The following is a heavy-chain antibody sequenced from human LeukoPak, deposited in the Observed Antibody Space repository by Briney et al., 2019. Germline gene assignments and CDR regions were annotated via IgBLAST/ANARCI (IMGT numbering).Heavy chain of an antibody. Sequence: GGSLRLSCAASGFTVSSNYMSWVRQAPGKGLEWVSVIYSGGSTYYADSVKGRFTISRDNFKNTLYLQMNSLRAEDTAVYYCARDRDDSSGYYVDYWGQGTLVTVSS. D-gene: IGHD3-22*01. CDR3: ARDRDDSSGYYVDY. V-gene: IGHV3-66*02. J-gene: IGHJ4*02. CDR2: IYSGGST. CDR1: GFTVSSNY.